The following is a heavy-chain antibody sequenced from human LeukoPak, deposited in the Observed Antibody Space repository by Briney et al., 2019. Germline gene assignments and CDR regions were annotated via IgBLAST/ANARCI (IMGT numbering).Heavy chain of an antibody. D-gene: IGHD2-2*02. CDR2: IIPIFGTA. J-gene: IGHJ4*02. CDR1: GGTFSSYA. Sequence: SVKVSCKASGGTFSSYAISWVRQAPGQGLEWMGGIIPIFGTANYAQKFQGRVTITTDESTSTAYMELSSLRSEDTAVYYCARIGGYCSSTSCDTGGGYFDYWAREPWSRSP. CDR3: ARIGGYCSSTSCDTGGGYFDY. V-gene: IGHV1-69*05.